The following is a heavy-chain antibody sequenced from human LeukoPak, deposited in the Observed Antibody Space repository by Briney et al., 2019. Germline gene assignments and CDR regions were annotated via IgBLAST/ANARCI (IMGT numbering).Heavy chain of an antibody. CDR1: GGSISSSSYY. D-gene: IGHD6-19*01. CDR3: AKSTASSGWYDY. J-gene: IGHJ4*02. Sequence: SETLSLTCTVSGGSISSSSYYWGWIRQPPGKGLEWIGSIYYSGSTYYNPSLKSRVTISRDTSKNQFSLKLTSVTAADTAVYYCAKSTASSGWYDYWGQGTLVTVSS. CDR2: IYYSGST. V-gene: IGHV4-39*07.